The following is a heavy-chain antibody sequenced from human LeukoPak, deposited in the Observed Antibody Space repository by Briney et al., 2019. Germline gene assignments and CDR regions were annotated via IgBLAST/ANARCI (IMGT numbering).Heavy chain of an antibody. Sequence: LRLSCAASGFTFRDYTMNWIRQPPGKGLEWIGYIYHSGSTYYNPSLKSRVTISVDRSKNQFSLKLSSVTAADTAVYYCARGPTVTTEYYFDYWGQGTLVTVSS. CDR1: GFTFRDYT. CDR3: ARGPTVTTEYYFDY. V-gene: IGHV4-30-2*01. CDR2: IYHSGST. J-gene: IGHJ4*02. D-gene: IGHD4-11*01.